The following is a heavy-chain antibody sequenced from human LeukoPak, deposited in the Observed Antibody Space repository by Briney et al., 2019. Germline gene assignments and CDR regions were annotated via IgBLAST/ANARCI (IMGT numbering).Heavy chain of an antibody. CDR2: IYYSGST. V-gene: IGHV4-39*07. J-gene: IGHJ1*01. CDR3: ARGVGYYGSGSYGPKGFQH. Sequence: SETLSLTCTVSGGSISSSSYYWGWIRQPPGKGLEWIGSIYYSGSTYYNPSLKSRVTISVDTSKNQFSLKLSSVTAADTAVYYCARGVGYYGSGSYGPKGFQHWGQGTLVTVSS. CDR1: GGSISSSSYY. D-gene: IGHD3-10*01.